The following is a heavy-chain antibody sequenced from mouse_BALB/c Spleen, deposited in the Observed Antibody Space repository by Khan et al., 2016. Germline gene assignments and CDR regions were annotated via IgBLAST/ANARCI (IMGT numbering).Heavy chain of an antibody. CDR2: ISYSGST. J-gene: IGHJ2*01. D-gene: IGHD1-1*01. Sequence: EVQLQESGPGLVKPSQSLSLTCTVTGYSITSDYAWNWIRQFPGNKLEWMGNISYSGSTSYNPSLKRRISITRDTSKNQFFLQLNSVTTEDTATYYGSRKARGGSSDWGQGTTLTVSS. CDR1: GYSITSDYA. V-gene: IGHV3-2*02. CDR3: SRKARGGSSD.